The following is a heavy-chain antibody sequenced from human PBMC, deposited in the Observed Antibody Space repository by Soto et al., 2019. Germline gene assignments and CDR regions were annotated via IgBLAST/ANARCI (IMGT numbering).Heavy chain of an antibody. D-gene: IGHD2-21*01. CDR1: GGTFNTYT. CDR2: FIPILDMA. CDR3: AITYCRDYSCPRDFDF. Sequence: QVQVVQSGAEVKKPESSVKVSCKPSGGTFNTYTVNWVRLAPGHGLEWMGRFIPILDMANYAQKFQDRVTITADRSTFTAYMELNSLISDDTAVYYCAITYCRDYSCPRDFDFWGTGTRVTVSS. J-gene: IGHJ4*02. V-gene: IGHV1-69*02.